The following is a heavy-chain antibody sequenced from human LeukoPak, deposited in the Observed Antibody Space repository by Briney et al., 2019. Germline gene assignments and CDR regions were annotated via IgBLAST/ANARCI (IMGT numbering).Heavy chain of an antibody. CDR1: GFTFSSYA. CDR2: ISTSSNRI. J-gene: IGHJ4*02. CDR3: ARVSTPGTSGWYFGY. D-gene: IGHD6-19*01. Sequence: GGSLRLSCAASGFTFSSYAMSWVRQAPGKGLEWVSCISTSSNRIDYADSVKGRFTMSRDNAKNLLYLQMNSLKDEDTAMYYCARVSTPGTSGWYFGYWGQGTLVTVSS. V-gene: IGHV3-48*02.